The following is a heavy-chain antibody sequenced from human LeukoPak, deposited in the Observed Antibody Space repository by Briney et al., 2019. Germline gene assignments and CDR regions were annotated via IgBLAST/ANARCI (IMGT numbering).Heavy chain of an antibody. CDR3: ARHPIAVAGTGYYYYMDV. Sequence: SETLSLTCAVYGGSFSTYYWSWIRQPPGKGLEWIGEVNHNENTNYNPSLKSRVTISVDTSKNQFSLKLSSVTAADTAVYYCARHPIAVAGTGYYYYMDVWGKGTTVTVSS. V-gene: IGHV4-34*01. J-gene: IGHJ6*03. D-gene: IGHD6-19*01. CDR2: VNHNENT. CDR1: GGSFSTYY.